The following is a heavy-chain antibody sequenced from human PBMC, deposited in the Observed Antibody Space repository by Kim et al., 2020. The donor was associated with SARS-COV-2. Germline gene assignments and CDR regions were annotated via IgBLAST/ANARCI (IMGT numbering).Heavy chain of an antibody. J-gene: IGHJ3*02. CDR1: GFTFSSYG. D-gene: IGHD4-17*01. CDR3: ARDHMGYGDYGGAFDI. CDR2: ISYDGSNK. Sequence: GGSLRLSCAASGFTFSSYGMHWVRQAPGKGLEWVAVISYDGSNKYYADSVKGRFTISRDNSKNTLYLQMNSLRAEDTAVYYCARDHMGYGDYGGAFDIWGQGTMVTVSS. V-gene: IGHV3-33*05.